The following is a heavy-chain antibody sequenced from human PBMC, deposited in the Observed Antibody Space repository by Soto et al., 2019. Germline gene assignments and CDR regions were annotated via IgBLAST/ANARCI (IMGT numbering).Heavy chain of an antibody. CDR1: GYCFTTYD. CDR3: ARGRYGDY. Sequence: QVHLVQSGAEVKKPGASVKVSCKGSGYCFTTYDITWVRQAPGQGLEWMAWISAHNGNTNYAQKLQGRVTVTRDTSTSTAYMELRSLRSDDTAVYYCARGRYGDYWGQGVLVSVSS. J-gene: IGHJ4*02. D-gene: IGHD1-1*01. CDR2: ISAHNGNT. V-gene: IGHV1-18*01.